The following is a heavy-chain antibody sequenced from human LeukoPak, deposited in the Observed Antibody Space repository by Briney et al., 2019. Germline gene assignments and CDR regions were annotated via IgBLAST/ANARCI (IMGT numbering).Heavy chain of an antibody. J-gene: IGHJ6*02. Sequence: GGSLRLSCAASGFTFSSYSMSWVRQAPGKGLEWVSSISSSSSYIYYADSVKGRFTISRDNAKNSLYLQMNSLRAEDTAVYYCARDEDTPVGYYYYGMDVWGQGTTVTVSS. V-gene: IGHV3-21*01. CDR1: GFTFSSYS. CDR2: ISSSSSYI. CDR3: ARDEDTPVGYYYYGMDV. D-gene: IGHD3-16*01.